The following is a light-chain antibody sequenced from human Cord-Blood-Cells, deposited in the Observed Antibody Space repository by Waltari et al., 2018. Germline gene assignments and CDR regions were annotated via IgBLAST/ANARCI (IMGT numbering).Light chain of an antibody. CDR2: EGS. CDR1: SSAVGSYNL. Sequence: QSALTQPAPVSGSPGQSITISCTGTSSAVGSYNLVSWYQQHPGKAPKLMIYEGSKRPSGVSNRFSGSKSGNTASLTISGLQAEDEADYYCCSYAGSSTWVFGGGTKLTVL. J-gene: IGLJ3*02. CDR3: CSYAGSSTWV. V-gene: IGLV2-23*01.